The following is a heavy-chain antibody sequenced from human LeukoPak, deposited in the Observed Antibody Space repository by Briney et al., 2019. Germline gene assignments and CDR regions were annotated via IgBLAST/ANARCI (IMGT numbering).Heavy chain of an antibody. Sequence: SETLSLTCTVSGGSVSSTNNYWTWIRQPPGKGLEWIGNMYYTGTSWYNPSLRSRVTISLDTSKNQFSLKLNSVTAADTAVYFCATSDGTSTRYPYMHVWGKGTTVTVSS. J-gene: IGHJ6*03. V-gene: IGHV4-39*01. CDR3: ATSDGTSTRYPYMHV. D-gene: IGHD5-24*01. CDR1: GGSVSSTNNY. CDR2: MYYTGTS.